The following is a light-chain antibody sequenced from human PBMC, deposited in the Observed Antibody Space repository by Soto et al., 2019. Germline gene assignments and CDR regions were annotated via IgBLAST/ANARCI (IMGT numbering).Light chain of an antibody. CDR1: SSDVGSYNR. CDR2: EVS. J-gene: IGLJ2*01. CDR3: CLYTSSSTLV. Sequence: QSVLTQPPSVSGSPGQSVTISCTGTSSDVGSYNRVSWYQQPPGTAPKLMIFEVSNRPSGVPDRFSGSKSGNTASLTISGLQAEDEADYYCCLYTSSSTLVFGGGTKLTVL. V-gene: IGLV2-18*01.